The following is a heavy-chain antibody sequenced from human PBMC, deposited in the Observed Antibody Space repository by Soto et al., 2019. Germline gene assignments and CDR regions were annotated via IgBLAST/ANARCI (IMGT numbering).Heavy chain of an antibody. J-gene: IGHJ4*02. D-gene: IGHD3-22*01. V-gene: IGHV1-18*01. CDR3: ARDNRPYYYDSSGYYVY. Sequence: ASVKVSCKASGYTFTSYGISWVRQAPGQGLEWMGWISAYNGNTNYTQKLQGRVTMTTDTSTRTAYMELRSLRSDDTAVYYCARDNRPYYYDSSGYYVYWGQGTLVTVSS. CDR2: ISAYNGNT. CDR1: GYTFTSYG.